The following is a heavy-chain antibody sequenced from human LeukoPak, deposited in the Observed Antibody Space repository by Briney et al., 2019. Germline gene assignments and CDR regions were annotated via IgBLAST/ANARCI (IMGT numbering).Heavy chain of an antibody. J-gene: IGHJ4*02. D-gene: IGHD6-13*01. Sequence: ASVKVSCKASGYTFTSYDINWVRQATGQGLEWMGWMNPNSGNTGYTPRFQGRVTMTRDTSISTAYMELSSLRSEDTAVYYCAHGSVAAAGTDFDYWGQGTLVTVSS. CDR1: GYTFTSYD. CDR2: MNPNSGNT. V-gene: IGHV1-8*01. CDR3: AHGSVAAAGTDFDY.